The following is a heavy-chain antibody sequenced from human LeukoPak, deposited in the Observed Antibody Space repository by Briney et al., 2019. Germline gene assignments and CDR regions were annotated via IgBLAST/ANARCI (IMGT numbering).Heavy chain of an antibody. V-gene: IGHV3-48*04. CDR1: GFTFYSHG. CDR3: AILDY. Sequence: GGSLRLSCAASGFTFYSHGMIWVRQAPGKGLEWVSYISPDSATIYYADSVKGRFTISRDHAKNSLYLQMISLRAEDTAVYYCAILDYWGQGTLVTVSS. J-gene: IGHJ4*02. CDR2: ISPDSATI.